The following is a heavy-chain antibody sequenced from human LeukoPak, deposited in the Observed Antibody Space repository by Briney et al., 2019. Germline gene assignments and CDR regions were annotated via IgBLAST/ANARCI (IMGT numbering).Heavy chain of an antibody. Sequence: NTGGSLRLSGAASGFSFSNAWMSWVRQAPGKGLEWGGRINIRTDGGTTGYAAPVKGRFTISKDDSKNTLYLQMSSLKPEDTAVYYCTAGRVRDYWGQGTLVTVSS. CDR2: INIRTDGGTT. D-gene: IGHD1-1*01. J-gene: IGHJ4*02. CDR1: GFSFSNAW. V-gene: IGHV3-15*01. CDR3: TAGRVRDY.